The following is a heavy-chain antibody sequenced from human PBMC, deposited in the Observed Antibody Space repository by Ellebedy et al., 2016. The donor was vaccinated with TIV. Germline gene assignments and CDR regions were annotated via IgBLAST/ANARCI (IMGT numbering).Heavy chain of an antibody. D-gene: IGHD6-13*01. J-gene: IGHJ4*02. CDR2: IKPDGSEK. V-gene: IGHV3-7*01. CDR3: ARARFSSSWYFDY. Sequence: GGSLRLSXAASGFTFNSYAMNWVRQAPGKGLEWAANIKPDGSEKYYLDSVKGRLTISRDNAKNSLYLQLSGLRAEDTAVYYCARARFSSSWYFDYWGQGALVTVSS. CDR1: GFTFNSYA.